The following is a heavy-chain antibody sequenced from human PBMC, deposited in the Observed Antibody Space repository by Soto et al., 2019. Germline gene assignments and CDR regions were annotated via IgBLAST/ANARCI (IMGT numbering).Heavy chain of an antibody. CDR1: GFTFSSYG. J-gene: IGHJ4*02. CDR3: ARDLAGYGSVDRSYFDY. CDR2: IWYDGSNK. D-gene: IGHD5-12*01. V-gene: IGHV3-33*01. Sequence: QVQLVESGGGVVQPGRSLRLSCAASGFTFSSYGMHWVRQAPGKGLEWVAVIWYDGSNKYYADSVKGRFTISRDNSKNPLYLQMNSLRAEDTAVYYCARDLAGYGSVDRSYFDYWGQGTLVTVSS.